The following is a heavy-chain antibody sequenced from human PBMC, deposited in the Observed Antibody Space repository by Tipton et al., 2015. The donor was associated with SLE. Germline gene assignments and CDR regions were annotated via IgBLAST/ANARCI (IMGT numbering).Heavy chain of an antibody. D-gene: IGHD3-22*01. CDR2: ISSSSSYI. CDR1: GFTFSSYG. CDR3: ASADYYDSSGYFN. Sequence: SLRLSCAVSGFTFSSYGMHWVRQAPGKGLEWVSSISSSSSYIYYADSVKGRFTISRDNAKNSLYLQMNSLRAEDTAVYYCASADYYDSSGYFNWGQGTLVTVSS. V-gene: IGHV3-21*01. J-gene: IGHJ4*02.